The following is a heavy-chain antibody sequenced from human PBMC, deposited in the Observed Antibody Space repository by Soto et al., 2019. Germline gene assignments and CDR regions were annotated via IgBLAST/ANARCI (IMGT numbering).Heavy chain of an antibody. J-gene: IGHJ4*02. D-gene: IGHD6-13*01. CDR2: INHSGST. V-gene: IGHV4-34*01. Sequence: QVQLQQWGAGLLKPSETLSLTCPVYGGSFSGYYWSWIRQPPGKGLEWIGEINHSGSTNYNPSLKSRVTISVDTSKNQFSLRVSSVTAADTAVYYCARGPNSNDDHWGPGTLVTVSS. CDR3: ARGPNSNDDH. CDR1: GGSFSGYY.